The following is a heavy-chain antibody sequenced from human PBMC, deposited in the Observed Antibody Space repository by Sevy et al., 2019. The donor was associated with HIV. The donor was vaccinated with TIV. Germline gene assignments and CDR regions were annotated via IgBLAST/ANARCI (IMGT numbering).Heavy chain of an antibody. D-gene: IGHD3-22*01. CDR1: GFTFNNAW. CDR2: IKSKIDGETT. V-gene: IGHV3-15*01. CDR3: ATAPGYYDSAPFDY. Sequence: GGSMRLSCAVSGFTFNNAWMNWVRQSPGTGLQWVGLIKSKIDGETTDYAAPVKGRFTISRDDSKNTLFLQMNSLKIEDTAVYYCATAPGYYDSAPFDYWGPGTLVTVSS. J-gene: IGHJ4*02.